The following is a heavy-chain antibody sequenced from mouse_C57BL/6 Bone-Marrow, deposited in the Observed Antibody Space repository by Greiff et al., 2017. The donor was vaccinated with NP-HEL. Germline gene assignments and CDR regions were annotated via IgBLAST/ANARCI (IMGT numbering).Heavy chain of an antibody. CDR1: GYAFSSSW. V-gene: IGHV1-82*01. J-gene: IGHJ4*01. Sequence: VQLQQSGPELVKPGASVKISCKASGYAFSSSWMNWVKQRPGKGLEWIGRIYPGDGDTNYNGKFKGKATLTADKSSSPAYMQLSSRTSEDSAVYFCARGLITTVVATGAMDYWGQGTSVTVSS. CDR3: ARGLITTVVATGAMDY. D-gene: IGHD1-1*01. CDR2: IYPGDGDT.